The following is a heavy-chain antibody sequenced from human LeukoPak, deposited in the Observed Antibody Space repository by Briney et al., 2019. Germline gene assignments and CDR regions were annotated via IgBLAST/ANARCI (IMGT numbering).Heavy chain of an antibody. CDR2: IGTSNNYI. D-gene: IGHD1-26*01. Sequence: GGSLRLSCAASGFTFSSYPLNWVRQAPGKGLQWVSSIGTSNNYIYYTDSVKGRFTISRDNAKNSLYLQMNSLRAEDTAVYYCAKDWVLYSGSSESFDYWGQGTLVTVSS. V-gene: IGHV3-21*04. J-gene: IGHJ4*02. CDR3: AKDWVLYSGSSESFDY. CDR1: GFTFSSYP.